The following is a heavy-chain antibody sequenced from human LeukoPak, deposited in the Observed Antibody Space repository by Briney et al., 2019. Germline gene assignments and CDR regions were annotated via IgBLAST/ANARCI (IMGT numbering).Heavy chain of an antibody. D-gene: IGHD3-10*01. CDR1: GGSISTSLYY. CDR2: FYYSGSM. J-gene: IGHJ3*02. CDR3: ARVGGSGSFFRAFDI. V-gene: IGHV4-39*07. Sequence: SETLSLTCTVTGGSISTSLYYWAWLRQPPGKGLEWIGSFYYSGSMYYNPSLKSRVTISLDTSRNQFSLKLYSVTAADTAVYYCARVGGSGSFFRAFDIWGQGTIITVSS.